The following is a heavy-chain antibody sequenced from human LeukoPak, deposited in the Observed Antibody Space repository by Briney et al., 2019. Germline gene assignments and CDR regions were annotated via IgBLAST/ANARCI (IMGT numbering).Heavy chain of an antibody. CDR3: ARSGIQLWSSFDY. D-gene: IGHD5-18*01. J-gene: IGHJ4*02. CDR2: IYYSGST. CDR1: GGSISSYY. Sequence: SETLSLTCTVSGGSISSYYWSWIRQPPGKGLEWIGYIYYSGSTNYNPSLKSRVTISVDTSKNQFSLKLSSVTAADTAVYYCARSGIQLWSSFDYWGQGTLVTVSS. V-gene: IGHV4-59*01.